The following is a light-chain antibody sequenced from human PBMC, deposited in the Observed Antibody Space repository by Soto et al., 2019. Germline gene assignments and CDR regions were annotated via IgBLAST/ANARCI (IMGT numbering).Light chain of an antibody. CDR2: GTS. CDR1: QSVSSSS. J-gene: IGKJ1*01. V-gene: IGKV3-20*01. Sequence: EIVLTQSPGTLSLSPGERATLSCRASQSVSSSSLAWYQQKPGQPPRLLIYGTSSRATGIPERFSGSGSGTDFTLTISRLEPEDFAVYYCQHYRSSWTFGRGTKVEVK. CDR3: QHYRSSWT.